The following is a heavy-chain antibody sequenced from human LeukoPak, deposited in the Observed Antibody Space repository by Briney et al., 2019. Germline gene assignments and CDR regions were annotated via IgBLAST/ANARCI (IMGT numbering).Heavy chain of an antibody. CDR3: ARVRGSYYDILTGSADWYFDL. J-gene: IGHJ2*01. CDR2: IYYSGST. V-gene: IGHV4-59*01. D-gene: IGHD3-9*01. CDR1: GGSISSYY. Sequence: PSETLSLTCTVSGGSISSYYWSWIRQPPGKGLEWIGYIYYSGSTNYNPSLKSRVTMSVDTSKNQFSLKLSSVTAADTAVYYCARVRGSYYDILTGSADWYFDLWGRGTLVTVSS.